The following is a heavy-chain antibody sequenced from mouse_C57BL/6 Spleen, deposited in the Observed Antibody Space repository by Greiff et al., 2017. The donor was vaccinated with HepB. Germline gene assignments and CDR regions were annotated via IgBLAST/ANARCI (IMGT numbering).Heavy chain of an antibody. Sequence: VQLQQSGAELVNPGASVNLSCKASGYTLTSYWMHWVKQRPGQGLEWIGEINPSNGRTNYNEKFKSKATLTVGKSSSTAYMQLSSPTSEDSAVYYCARLLINFDYWGQGTTLTVSS. CDR2: INPSNGRT. D-gene: IGHD2-1*01. CDR3: ARLLINFDY. V-gene: IGHV1S81*02. J-gene: IGHJ2*01. CDR1: GYTLTSYW.